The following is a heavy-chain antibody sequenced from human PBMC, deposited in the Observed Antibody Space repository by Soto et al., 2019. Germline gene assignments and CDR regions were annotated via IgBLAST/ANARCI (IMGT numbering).Heavy chain of an antibody. J-gene: IGHJ4*02. V-gene: IGHV3-66*01. CDR2: IYTGDST. CDR1: GFTFNSNR. Sequence: GSLRLSCAASGFTFNSNRMSWVRQAPGKGLEWVSVIYTGDSTYYADSVRDRFTISRDSSKNTLYLQMNSLRVEDTAVYYCAKSKELGVSAPDHWGQGTLVTVSS. D-gene: IGHD1-26*01. CDR3: AKSKELGVSAPDH.